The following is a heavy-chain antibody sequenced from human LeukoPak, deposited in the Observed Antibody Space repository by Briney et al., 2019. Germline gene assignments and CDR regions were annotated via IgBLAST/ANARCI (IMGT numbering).Heavy chain of an antibody. CDR1: GFTFSSYG. Sequence: GRSLRLSCAASGFTFSSYGMHWVRQAPGKGLEWVAVIWYDGSNKYYADSVKGRFTISRDNAKNSLYLQMNSLRAEDTAVYYCARVSQLDIWGQGTMVTVSS. V-gene: IGHV3-33*01. CDR3: ARVSQLDI. J-gene: IGHJ3*02. CDR2: IWYDGSNK. D-gene: IGHD2-2*01.